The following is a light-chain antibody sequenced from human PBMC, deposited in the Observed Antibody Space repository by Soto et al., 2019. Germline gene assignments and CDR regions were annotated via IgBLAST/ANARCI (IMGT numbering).Light chain of an antibody. CDR3: GTWDSSLSAVV. CDR1: SSNIGNNY. CDR2: DNN. J-gene: IGLJ2*01. Sequence: QSVLPQPPSVSAAPGQKVTISCSGSSSNIGNNYVSWYQQLPGTAPKLLIYDNNKRPSGIPDRFSGSKSGTSATLGITGLQTGDEAHYYCGTWDSSLSAVVVGGGTKLT. V-gene: IGLV1-51*01.